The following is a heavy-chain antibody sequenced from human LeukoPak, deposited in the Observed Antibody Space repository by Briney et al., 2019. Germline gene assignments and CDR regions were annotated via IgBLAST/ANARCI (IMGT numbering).Heavy chain of an antibody. Sequence: GESLKISCKGSGYSSTSYRIGWWGRMPGKGLVWMGIIYPGDSHTRYSPSFQGQVTISADKSISTAYLQWSSLKTSDTAMYYCARRSGNWNDGGLFDPWGQGTLVTVSS. CDR3: ARRSGNWNDGGLFDP. CDR2: IYPGDSHT. CDR1: GYSSTSYR. V-gene: IGHV5-51*01. D-gene: IGHD1-1*01. J-gene: IGHJ5*02.